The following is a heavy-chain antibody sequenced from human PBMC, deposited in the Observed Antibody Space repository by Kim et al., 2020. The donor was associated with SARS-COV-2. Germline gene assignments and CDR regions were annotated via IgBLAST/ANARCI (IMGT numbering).Heavy chain of an antibody. V-gene: IGHV3-21*06. D-gene: IGHD3-10*01. Sequence: ADTVKGRLTVTRDNTKNFLYLQMDSLRVEDTAVYYCARQVNKGSGSLGYWGQGTRVGVSS. CDR3: ARQVNKGSGSLGY. J-gene: IGHJ4*02.